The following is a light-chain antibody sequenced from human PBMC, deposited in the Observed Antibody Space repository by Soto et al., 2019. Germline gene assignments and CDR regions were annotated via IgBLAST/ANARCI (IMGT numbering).Light chain of an antibody. V-gene: IGKV3-15*01. CDR3: QQFGSSWLT. CDR2: GAS. Sequence: EVVMTQSPATLSVSPGERATLSCRASQSVRTNLAWYQQKPGQAPRVLIHGASTRATGIPARFSGSGSGTEFTLTISSLQSEDFAVYYCQQFGSSWLTFGQGTKVEIK. J-gene: IGKJ1*01. CDR1: QSVRTN.